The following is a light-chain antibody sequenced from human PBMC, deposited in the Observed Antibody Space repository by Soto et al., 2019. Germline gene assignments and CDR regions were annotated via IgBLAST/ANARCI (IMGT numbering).Light chain of an antibody. CDR1: QTISTY. J-gene: IGKJ4*01. V-gene: IGKV1-39*01. CDR3: QQSFSSLLS. CDR2: DAS. Sequence: DIQMTQSPSSLSASVGDRVTITCRASQTISTYVTWYQQKPGKAPKALISDASTLQSGVPSRVSGSGSGTDFTLIISSLQPEDIATYYYQQSFSSLLSFGGGTQVEIK.